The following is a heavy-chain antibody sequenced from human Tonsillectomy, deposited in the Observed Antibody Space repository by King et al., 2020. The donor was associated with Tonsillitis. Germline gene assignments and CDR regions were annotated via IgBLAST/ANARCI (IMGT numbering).Heavy chain of an antibody. CDR2: ISYDGSNK. D-gene: IGHD3-22*01. Sequence: VQLVESGGGVVQPGRSLRLSCAASGFTFSSYAMHWVRQAPGKGLEWVAGISYDGSNKYYADSVKGRFTISRDNSKNTLYLQMNSLRTEDTAVYYCAREVIGVAYEYFRDWGQGTLVTVSS. V-gene: IGHV3-30*04. CDR1: GFTFSSYA. J-gene: IGHJ1*01. CDR3: AREVIGVAYEYFRD.